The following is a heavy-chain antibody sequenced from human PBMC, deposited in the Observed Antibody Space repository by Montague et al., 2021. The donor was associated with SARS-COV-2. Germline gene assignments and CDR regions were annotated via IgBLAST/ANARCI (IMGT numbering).Heavy chain of an antibody. CDR1: GDSISDYY. Sequence: SETLSLTYTVSGDSISDYYWSWIRQPPGMGLEWIGYIFRSGATNYNPPLKSRVIISLDTFKSQFSLRLSSVTAADTAIYYCARTSRGSRYFYGVDVWGQGTTVTVSS. CDR3: ARTSRGSRYFYGVDV. CDR2: IFRSGAT. D-gene: IGHD3-10*01. V-gene: IGHV4-59*01. J-gene: IGHJ6*02.